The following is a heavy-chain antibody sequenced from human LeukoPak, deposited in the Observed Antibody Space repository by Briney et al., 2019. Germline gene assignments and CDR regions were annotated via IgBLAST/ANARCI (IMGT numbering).Heavy chain of an antibody. V-gene: IGHV3-21*01. CDR2: IEKTGSYV. Sequence: SGGSLRLSCAASGFTFSNYIMDWVRQAPGKGLEWVSSIEKTGSYVYHVDSVRGRFTISRDNAKNSLYLQTNSLRAEDTAVYYCAREGVGIKDLDYWGQGTLVTVSS. CDR3: AREGVGIKDLDY. D-gene: IGHD1-26*01. J-gene: IGHJ4*02. CDR1: GFTFSNYI.